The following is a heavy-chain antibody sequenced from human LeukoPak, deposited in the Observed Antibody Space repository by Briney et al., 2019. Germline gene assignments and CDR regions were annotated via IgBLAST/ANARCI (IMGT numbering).Heavy chain of an antibody. D-gene: IGHD2-15*01. CDR3: ARGGWDAFDI. CDR1: ALPPSNYA. Sequence: GGSLRLSCAASALPPSNYAMSWVRQAPGKGLEWVSYISGSGRTTYYADSVKGRFTISRDNAKNSLCLQMNSLRAEDTAVYYCARGGWDAFDIWGQGTMATVPS. CDR2: ISGSGRTT. V-gene: IGHV3-48*03. J-gene: IGHJ3*02.